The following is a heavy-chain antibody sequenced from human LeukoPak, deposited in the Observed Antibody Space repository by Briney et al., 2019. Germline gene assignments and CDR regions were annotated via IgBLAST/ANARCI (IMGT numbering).Heavy chain of an antibody. J-gene: IGHJ5*02. Sequence: GGSLRLSCAASGFTFNRYNMNCVRRAPGKGLEWVSSISTSSSYIYYADSVRGRFTISRDNAKNSLYLQMNSLRAEDTAVYYCARWYYYETSGLYYGSFDNWGQGTLVTVSS. CDR3: ARWYYYETSGLYYGSFDN. CDR1: GFTFNRYN. CDR2: ISTSSSYI. V-gene: IGHV3-21*04. D-gene: IGHD3-22*01.